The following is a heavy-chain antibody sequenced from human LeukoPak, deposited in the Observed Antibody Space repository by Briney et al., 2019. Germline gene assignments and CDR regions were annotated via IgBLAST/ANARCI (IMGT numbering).Heavy chain of an antibody. CDR2: INTKTGNP. V-gene: IGHV7-4-1*02. J-gene: IGHJ4*02. Sequence: WGSLRFSCAASGFTFSSYAMHWVRHAPGQGLEWMGWINTKTGNPTYARGFTGRFVFSLDTSVSTAYLQISSLKAEDTAVYYCARGYSYASPSEAYYFDYWGQGTLVTVSS. D-gene: IGHD5-18*01. CDR1: GFTFSSYA. CDR3: ARGYSYASPSEAYYFDY.